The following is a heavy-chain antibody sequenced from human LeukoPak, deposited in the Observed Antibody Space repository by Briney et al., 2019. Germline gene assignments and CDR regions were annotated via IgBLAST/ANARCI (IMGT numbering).Heavy chain of an antibody. CDR2: ISAYNGNT. V-gene: IGHV1-18*01. Sequence: ASVKVSCKASGYTFTSYGISWVRQAPGQGLEWMGWISAYNGNTDYAQKLQGRVTMTTDTSTSTAYMELRSLRSDDTAVYYCARVRSYSSGWSLGFYWGQGTLVTVSS. CDR1: GYTFTSYG. CDR3: ARVRSYSSGWSLGFY. D-gene: IGHD6-19*01. J-gene: IGHJ4*02.